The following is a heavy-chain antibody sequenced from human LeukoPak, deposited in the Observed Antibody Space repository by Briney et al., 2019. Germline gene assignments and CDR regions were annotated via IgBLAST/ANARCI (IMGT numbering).Heavy chain of an antibody. CDR1: GYTFTSYG. CDR3: ARGRIVVVTYFDY. CDR2: ISAYNGNT. V-gene: IGHV1-18*01. Sequence: ASVKVSCKASGYTFTSYGISWVRQAPGQGLEWMGWISAYNGNTNYAQKFQGRVTITADKSTSTAYMELSSLRSEDTAVYYCARGRIVVVTYFDYWGQGTLVTVSS. D-gene: IGHD2-21*02. J-gene: IGHJ4*02.